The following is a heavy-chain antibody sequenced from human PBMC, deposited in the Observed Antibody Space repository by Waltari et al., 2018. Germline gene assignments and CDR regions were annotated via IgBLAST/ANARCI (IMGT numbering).Heavy chain of an antibody. CDR1: GFVVPENY. CDR2: LQSGGEP. J-gene: IGHJ4*02. CDR3: ARHFRGVLGSYFDYLDY. V-gene: IGHV3-53*01. D-gene: IGHD3-10*01. Sequence: EVQLVESGGGLVQAGGSLRLSCATPGFVVPENYVRWVRQAPGKGLEWVSVLQSGGEPLYSDSVRGRFTFSRDDSKGTFYLQMTNLRVEDTAMYYCARHFRGVLGSYFDYLDYWGQGTLVTVSS.